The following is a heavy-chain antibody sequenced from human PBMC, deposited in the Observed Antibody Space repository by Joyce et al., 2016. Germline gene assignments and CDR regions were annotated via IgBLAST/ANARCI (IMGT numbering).Heavy chain of an antibody. CDR1: NGSIRSGDYQ. CDR3: ARVDPEVHAFDI. CDR2: SHYRGKT. J-gene: IGHJ3*02. V-gene: IGHV4-30-4*01. D-gene: IGHD3-10*01. Sequence: QVQLQESGPGLVQPSQTLSLSCTVSNGSIRSGDYQWNWIRQPPGKGPECIGYSHYRGKTYYNPALKSRMSLSVDTSRNKFSLKLSSVTAADAAMYYCARVDPEVHAFDIWGQGTMVTVSS.